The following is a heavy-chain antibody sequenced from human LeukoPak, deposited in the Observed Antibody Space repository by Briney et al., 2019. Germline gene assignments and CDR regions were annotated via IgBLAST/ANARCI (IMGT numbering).Heavy chain of an antibody. D-gene: IGHD6-13*01. CDR3: ARHYIAAAGKGIGWFDP. Sequence: SETLSPTCTVSGGSISSYYWSWIRQPPGKGLEWIGYIYYSGSTNYNPSLKSRVTISVDTSKNQFSLKLSSVTAADTAVYYCARHYIAAAGKGIGWFDPWGQGTLVTVSS. J-gene: IGHJ5*02. CDR1: GGSISSYY. CDR2: IYYSGST. V-gene: IGHV4-59*08.